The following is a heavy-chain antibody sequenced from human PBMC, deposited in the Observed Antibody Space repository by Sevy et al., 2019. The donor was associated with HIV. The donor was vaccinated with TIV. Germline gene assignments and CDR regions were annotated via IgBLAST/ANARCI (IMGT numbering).Heavy chain of an antibody. CDR1: GYILTNYW. V-gene: IGHV5-10-1*01. J-gene: IGHJ5*02. CDR2: IDPRDSYT. D-gene: IGHD2-2*01. CDR3: AREESSLCDDTSCYWFDP. Sequence: GESLKISCQASGYILTNYWITWVRQMPGKGLEWMGRIDPRDSYTYYSPSFEGHTTISADKSSNTAYLQWTSVQASDTAIYYCAREESSLCDDTSCYWFDPWGQGTRVTVSS.